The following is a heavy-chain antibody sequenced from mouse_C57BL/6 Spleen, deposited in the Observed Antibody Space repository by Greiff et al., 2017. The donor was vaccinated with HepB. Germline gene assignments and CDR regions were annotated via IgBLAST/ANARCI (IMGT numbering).Heavy chain of an antibody. CDR1: GFSLTSYA. CDR2: IWTGGGT. V-gene: IGHV2-9-1*01. J-gene: IGHJ3*01. Sequence: VHLVESGPGLVAPSQSLSITCTVSGFSLTSYAISWVRQPPGKGLEWLGVIWTGGGTNYNSALKSRLSISKDNSKSQVFLKMNSLQTDDTARYYCARSLTAQATAWFAYWGQGTLVTVSA. CDR3: ARSLTAQATAWFAY. D-gene: IGHD3-2*02.